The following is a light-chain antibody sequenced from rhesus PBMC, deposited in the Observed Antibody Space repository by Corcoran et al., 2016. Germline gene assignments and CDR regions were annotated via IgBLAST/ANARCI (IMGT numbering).Light chain of an antibody. CDR2: RAS. V-gene: IGKV1-25*01. CDR3: QQGYSYPYS. Sequence: IQMTQSPSSLSASVGDRVTITCQASQSLSNYLNWYQQKPGKIPILLIYRASSLQSGLPSRFSGSGYGTDFTLTISSLQPEDFATYYCQQGYSYPYSFGQGTKVEIK. CDR1: QSLSNY. J-gene: IGKJ2*01.